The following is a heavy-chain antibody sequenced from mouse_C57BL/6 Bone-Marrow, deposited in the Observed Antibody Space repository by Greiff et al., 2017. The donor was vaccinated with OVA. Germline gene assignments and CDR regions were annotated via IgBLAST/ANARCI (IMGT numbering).Heavy chain of an antibody. CDR1: GFTFSNYA. D-gene: IGHD2-1*01. V-gene: IGHV5-4*03. CDR3: AGYANSYAMDY. Sequence: EVKLMESGGGLVKPGGSLKLSCAASGFTFSNYAMSWVRQTPEKRLELVATISDGGSYTYYPDNVKGRCTISRDTAKNNLYLQMSHLTSEDTAMYYCAGYANSYAMDYWGQGTSVTVSS. J-gene: IGHJ4*01. CDR2: ISDGGSYT.